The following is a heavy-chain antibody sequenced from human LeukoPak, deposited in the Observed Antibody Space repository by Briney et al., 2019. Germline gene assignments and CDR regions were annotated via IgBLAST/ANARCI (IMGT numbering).Heavy chain of an antibody. CDR2: FSGSGTNT. V-gene: IGHV3-23*01. J-gene: IGHJ4*02. CDR1: GFTFSICD. Sequence: GGPVSLLCAPSGFTFSICDMSGARRSRGRGREWVLPFSGSGTNTYYADSVRGRFTISRDNSKNTLYLHMNSLRAEDTAVYYCAKERAGYTNPYYFDYWGQGTLVTVSS. CDR3: AKERAGYTNPYYFDY. D-gene: IGHD3-16*02.